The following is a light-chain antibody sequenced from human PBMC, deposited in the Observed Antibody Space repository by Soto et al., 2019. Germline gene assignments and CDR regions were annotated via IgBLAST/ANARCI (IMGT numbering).Light chain of an antibody. J-gene: IGKJ4*01. CDR3: QQRVNWLT. CDR1: QSIGTW. CDR2: DAS. Sequence: DIKLTQSPSTLSASIGDRVTITCRASQSIGTWLAWYQQKPGTAPKVLIYDASSLKTGVPSRFGGSGSGTEFTLTISSLEPEDFAVYYCQQRVNWLTFGGGTKVDVK. V-gene: IGKV1-5*01.